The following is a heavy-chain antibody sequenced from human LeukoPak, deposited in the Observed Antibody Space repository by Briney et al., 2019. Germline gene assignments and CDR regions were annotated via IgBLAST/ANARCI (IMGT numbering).Heavy chain of an antibody. CDR2: TYYRSKWYN. CDR3: ARYVTSGRSFDS. V-gene: IGHV6-1*01. J-gene: IGHJ4*02. CDR1: GDSVSSNSAT. Sequence: SQTLSLTYALSGDSVSSNSATWNWFRQSPSRGLKCLGRTYYRSKWYNDYAIAVKSRITITPDTSKNQFSLQLNSVTPEDTAMYYCARYVTSGRSFDSWGQGTLVTVSS. D-gene: IGHD2/OR15-2a*01.